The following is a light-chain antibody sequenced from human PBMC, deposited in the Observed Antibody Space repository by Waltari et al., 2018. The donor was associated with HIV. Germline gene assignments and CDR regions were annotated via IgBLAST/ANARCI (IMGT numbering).Light chain of an antibody. CDR2: GAT. Sequence: DIQMTQSPSSLSASVGDRVTITCQTSQNVNTYRNWYQQTPGNAPKLLIYGATNLQSGVATRFSGSGSVTNFTLTIDSLQPDDFVLYYCQQSYSTPFTFGPGTKL. CDR1: QNVNTY. J-gene: IGKJ2*01. CDR3: QQSYSTPFT. V-gene: IGKV1-39*01.